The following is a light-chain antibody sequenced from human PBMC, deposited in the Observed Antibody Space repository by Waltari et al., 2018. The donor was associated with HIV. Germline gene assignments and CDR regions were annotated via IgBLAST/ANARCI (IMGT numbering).Light chain of an antibody. V-gene: IGLV3-1*01. CDR3: QAWDSSTVL. Sequence: SHELTQPPSVSVSPGQTASITRSGDYLGEKNASWYQQKPGQSPVLVIYQDDKRPSGIPERFSGSNSGNTATLTITGTQAMDEADYYCQAWDSSTVLFGGGTKLTVL. CDR2: QDD. CDR1: YLGEKN. J-gene: IGLJ2*01.